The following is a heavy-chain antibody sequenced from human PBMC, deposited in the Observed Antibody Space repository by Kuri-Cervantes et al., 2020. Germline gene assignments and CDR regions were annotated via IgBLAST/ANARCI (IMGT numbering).Heavy chain of an antibody. CDR3: ARDFVDGDYPGY. CDR1: GFTFSNYG. J-gene: IGHJ4*02. CDR2: IWHDGGKT. Sequence: GESLKISCAASGFTFSNYGIHWVRQAPGKGLQWVAVIWHDGGKTYYADSVKGRFTISRDNSKNTLYLQMNSLRAEDTAVYYCARDFVDGDYPGYWGQGTLVTVSS. D-gene: IGHD4-17*01. V-gene: IGHV3-33*08.